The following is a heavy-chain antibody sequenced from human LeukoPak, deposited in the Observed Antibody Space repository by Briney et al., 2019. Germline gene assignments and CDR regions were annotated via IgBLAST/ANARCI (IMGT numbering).Heavy chain of an antibody. CDR3: ARDKGQYSPAPSSGWNPYYYYGMDV. CDR2: IIPILGIA. CDR1: GGSFSSYA. D-gene: IGHD6-19*01. V-gene: IGHV1-69*04. J-gene: IGHJ6*02. Sequence: GASVKLSCKASGGSFSSYAISWVRQAPGQGLEWMGRIIPILGIANYAQKFQGRVTITADKSTSTAYMELSSLRSEDTAVSYCARDKGQYSPAPSSGWNPYYYYGMDVWGQGTTVTVSS.